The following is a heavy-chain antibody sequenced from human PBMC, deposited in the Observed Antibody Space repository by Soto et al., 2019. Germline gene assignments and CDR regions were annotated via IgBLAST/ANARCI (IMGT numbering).Heavy chain of an antibody. V-gene: IGHV4-39*01. Sequence: PSETLSLTCIVSGESISSSSYYWGWIRQPPGKGLEWIGSIYYSERTYYNPSFKSRVTISIDTSKNQFSLKLSSVTATDTAVYYCARQRTTVVTQAYFDHWGQGALVTVSS. J-gene: IGHJ4*02. CDR2: IYYSERT. CDR1: GESISSSSYY. CDR3: ARQRTTVVTQAYFDH. D-gene: IGHD2-21*02.